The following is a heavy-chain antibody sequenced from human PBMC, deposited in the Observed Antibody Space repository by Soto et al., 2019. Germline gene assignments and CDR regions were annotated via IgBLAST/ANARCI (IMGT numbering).Heavy chain of an antibody. CDR3: ASPSNGLRLGELSDAFDI. J-gene: IGHJ3*02. CDR2: IYSGGST. Sequence: PGESLRLSCAASGFTVSSNYMSWVRQAPGKGLEWVSVIYSGGSTYYADSVKGRFTISRDNSKNTLYLQMNSLRAEDTAVYYCASPSNGLRLGELSDAFDIWGQGTMVTVSS. V-gene: IGHV3-53*01. CDR1: GFTVSSNY. D-gene: IGHD3-16*02.